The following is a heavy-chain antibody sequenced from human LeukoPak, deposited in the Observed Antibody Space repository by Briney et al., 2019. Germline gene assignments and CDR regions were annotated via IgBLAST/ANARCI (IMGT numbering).Heavy chain of an antibody. J-gene: IGHJ4*02. CDR1: GGPISSYY. V-gene: IGHV4-59*08. CDR2: IYHSGST. D-gene: IGHD3-22*01. Sequence: SETLSLTRTVSGGPISSYYWSWIRQPPGKGLEWIGSIYHSGSTYYNPSLKSRVTISVDTSKNQFSLKLSSVTAADTAVYYCARRPYYYDSSGDDWGQGTLVTVSS. CDR3: ARRPYYYDSSGDD.